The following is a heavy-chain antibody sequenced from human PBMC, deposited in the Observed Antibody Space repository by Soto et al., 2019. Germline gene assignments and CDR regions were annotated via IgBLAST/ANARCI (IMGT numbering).Heavy chain of an antibody. J-gene: IGHJ4*02. CDR2: IIPIFGTA. V-gene: IGHV1-69*13. Sequence: GASVKVSCKASGYTFTGYFIHWVRQAPGQGLEWMGGIIPIFGTANYAQKFQGRVTITADESTSTAYMELSSLRSEDTAVYYCARGDYGDPSDYWGQGTLVTVSS. CDR3: ARGDYGDPSDY. D-gene: IGHD4-17*01. CDR1: GYTFTGYF.